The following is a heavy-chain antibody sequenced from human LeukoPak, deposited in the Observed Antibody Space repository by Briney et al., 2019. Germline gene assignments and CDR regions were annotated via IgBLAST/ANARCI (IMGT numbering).Heavy chain of an antibody. J-gene: IGHJ4*02. Sequence: ASVTVSFTASGYTFTSYYMHWVRQAPGQGLEWMGIINPSGGSTSYAQKFQGRVTMTRDTSTSTVYMELSSLRSEDTAVYYCARDRLKGSSSSQGNYWGQGTLVTVSS. D-gene: IGHD6-6*01. V-gene: IGHV1-46*01. CDR3: ARDRLKGSSSSQGNY. CDR1: GYTFTSYY. CDR2: INPSGGST.